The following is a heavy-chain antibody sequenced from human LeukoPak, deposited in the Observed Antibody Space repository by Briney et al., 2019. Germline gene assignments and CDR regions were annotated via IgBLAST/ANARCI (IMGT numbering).Heavy chain of an antibody. D-gene: IGHD3-3*01. CDR1: GYTFTGYY. CDR2: IDPNRGGT. CDR3: ARGYYDFWSGYYYWGLGVYMDV. Sequence: GASVKVSCKASGYTFTGYYMHWVRQAPGQGLEWMGWIDPNRGGTNYAQKFQGRVTMTRDTSISTAYMELSRLRSDDTAVYYCARGYYDFWSGYYYWGLGVYMDVWGKGTTVTVSS. J-gene: IGHJ6*03. V-gene: IGHV1-2*02.